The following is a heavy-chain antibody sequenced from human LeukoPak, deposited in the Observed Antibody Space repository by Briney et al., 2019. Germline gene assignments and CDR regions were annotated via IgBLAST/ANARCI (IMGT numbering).Heavy chain of an antibody. Sequence: SETLSLTCTVSGGSISSYYWSWIRQPPGKGLEWIGYIYYSGSTNYNPSLKSRVTISVDRSKNQFSLKLSSVTAADTAVYYCALGYCSSTSCYGAFDIWGQGTMVTVS. CDR1: GGSISSYY. V-gene: IGHV4-59*12. J-gene: IGHJ3*02. D-gene: IGHD2-2*01. CDR2: IYYSGST. CDR3: ALGYCSSTSCYGAFDI.